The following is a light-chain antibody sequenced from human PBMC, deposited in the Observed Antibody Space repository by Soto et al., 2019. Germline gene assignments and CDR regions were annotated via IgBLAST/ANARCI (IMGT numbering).Light chain of an antibody. V-gene: IGLV2-11*01. CDR2: DAS. J-gene: IGLJ1*01. CDR3: CSYAGSYV. Sequence: QSVLTQPRSVSGSPGQSVTISCTGTSSDVGSYNYVSWYQQHPGKAPKLMIYDASKRPSGVPDRFSGPKSGNTASLTISGLQAEDEADYYCCSYAGSYVFGTGTKVTVL. CDR1: SSDVGSYNY.